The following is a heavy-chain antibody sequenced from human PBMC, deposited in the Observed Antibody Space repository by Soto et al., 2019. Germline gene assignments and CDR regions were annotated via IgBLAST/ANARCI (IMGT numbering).Heavy chain of an antibody. CDR1: GGSFSGYY. Sequence: SETLSLTCAVYGGSFSGYYWSWIRQPPGKGLEWIGEINHSGSTNYNPSLKSRVTISVDTSKNQFSLKLSSVTAADTAVYYCAVEDSSGPAYWGQGTLVTVSS. CDR2: INHSGST. V-gene: IGHV4-34*01. CDR3: AVEDSSGPAY. J-gene: IGHJ4*02. D-gene: IGHD6-19*01.